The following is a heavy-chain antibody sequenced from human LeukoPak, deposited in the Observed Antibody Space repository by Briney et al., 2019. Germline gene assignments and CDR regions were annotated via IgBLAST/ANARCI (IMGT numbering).Heavy chain of an antibody. D-gene: IGHD4-23*01. Sequence: GGSLRLSCAASGFTFSSYAMSWVRQAPGKGLEWVSYITNTGSTIYYADSVKGRFTISRDNAKNSLYLQMNSLRAEDTAVYYCGTIYGGNGYWGQGTLVTVSS. J-gene: IGHJ4*02. CDR2: ITNTGSTI. CDR1: GFTFSSYA. CDR3: GTIYGGNGY. V-gene: IGHV3-48*03.